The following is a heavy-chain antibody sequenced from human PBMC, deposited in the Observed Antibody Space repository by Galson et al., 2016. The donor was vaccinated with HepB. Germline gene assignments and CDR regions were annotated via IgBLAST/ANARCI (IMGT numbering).Heavy chain of an antibody. CDR2: ISTGSEK. CDR1: GFKFSNYS. Sequence: SLRLSCAASGFKFSNYSMNWVRQAPGKGLEWVSSISTGSEKNYVDSVTGRFTISRDNAKNSLFLQMNSLRAEDTAVYYCARTQRNGDELDYWGQGTLVTVSS. D-gene: IGHD4-17*01. CDR3: ARTQRNGDELDY. J-gene: IGHJ4*02. V-gene: IGHV3-69-1*01.